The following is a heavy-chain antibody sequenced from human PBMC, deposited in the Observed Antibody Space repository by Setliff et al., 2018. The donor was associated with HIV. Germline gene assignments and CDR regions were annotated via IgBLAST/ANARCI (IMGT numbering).Heavy chain of an antibody. V-gene: IGHV4-34*01. CDR2: IDHSGRS. J-gene: IGHJ5*02. D-gene: IGHD3-10*02. Sequence: PSETLSLTCAVYGGSFSDDYWSWIRQPPGRGMEWIGEIDHSGRSNYNPSLKSRVLMAIDASKSQISLNLTSISAADTAVYYCAKCSGRFGVVTWFDPWGHGMLVTSPQ. CDR3: AKCSGRFGVVTWFDP. CDR1: GGSFSDDY.